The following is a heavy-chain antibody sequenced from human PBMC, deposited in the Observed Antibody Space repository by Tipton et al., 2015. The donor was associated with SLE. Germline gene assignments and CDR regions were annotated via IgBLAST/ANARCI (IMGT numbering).Heavy chain of an antibody. CDR2: IYYSGST. V-gene: IGHV4-39*07. CDR3: ARLSYGSGCV. Sequence: TLSLTCTVSGGSISSSSYYWGWIRQPPGKGLEWIGYIYYSGSTYYNPSLKSRVTISVDTSKNQFSLKLSSVTAADTAVYYCARLSYGSGCVWGQGTLVTVSS. D-gene: IGHD3-10*01. J-gene: IGHJ4*02. CDR1: GGSISSSSYY.